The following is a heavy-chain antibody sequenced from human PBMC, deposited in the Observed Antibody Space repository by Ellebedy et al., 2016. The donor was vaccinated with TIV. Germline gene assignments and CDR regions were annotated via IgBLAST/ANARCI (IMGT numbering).Heavy chain of an antibody. Sequence: SVKVSCXASGGTFSSYAISWVRQALGQGLEWMGGIIPIFGTANYAQKFQGRVTITADESTSTAYMELSSLRSEDTAVYYCARTLYGSGRKEDYYYYGMDVWGQGTTVTVSS. J-gene: IGHJ6*02. D-gene: IGHD3-10*01. CDR2: IIPIFGTA. V-gene: IGHV1-69*13. CDR3: ARTLYGSGRKEDYYYYGMDV. CDR1: GGTFSSYA.